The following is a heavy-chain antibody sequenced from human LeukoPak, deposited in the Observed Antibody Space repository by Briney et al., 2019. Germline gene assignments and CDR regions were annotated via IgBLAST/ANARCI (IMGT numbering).Heavy chain of an antibody. Sequence: PGGSLRLSCTASGLTLGDYGMAWVRQAPGKGLERVGFIRSKAYGGATENAASVKGRFSISRDDSKNIAYLQMNSLKTEDTAMYYCARALEFPGYYYFYMDVWGNGTTVTVSS. CDR3: ARALEFPGYYYFYMDV. CDR2: IRSKAYGGAT. V-gene: IGHV3-49*04. CDR1: GLTLGDYG. D-gene: IGHD1-1*01. J-gene: IGHJ6*03.